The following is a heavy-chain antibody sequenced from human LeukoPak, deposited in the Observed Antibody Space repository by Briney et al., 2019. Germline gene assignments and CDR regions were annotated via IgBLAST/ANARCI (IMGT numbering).Heavy chain of an antibody. J-gene: IGHJ4*02. CDR2: IDNDGSST. CDR1: GFTFSGFW. V-gene: IGHV3-74*01. CDR3: ARAAYMSSPDY. D-gene: IGHD6-6*01. Sequence: GGSLRLSCSASGFTFSGFWMLLVRPAPGKGPVWVSRIDNDGSSTTYADSVKGRFTISRDNAKNTLYLQMSSLRGEDTAVYYCARAAYMSSPDYWGQGTLVTVSS.